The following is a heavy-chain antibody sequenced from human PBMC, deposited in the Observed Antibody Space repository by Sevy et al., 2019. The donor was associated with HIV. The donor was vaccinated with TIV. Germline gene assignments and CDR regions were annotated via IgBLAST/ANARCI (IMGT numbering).Heavy chain of an antibody. CDR1: GFPFNDHA. J-gene: IGHJ6*02. CDR2: VSWNSRNI. Sequence: QLGGSLRLSCAASGFPFNDHAMHWVRQVPGKGPEWVSGVSWNSRNIGYADSVKGRFTISRDNANHFLYLEMNSLRPEDTAFYYCAKDINRGCDGINCYPYYYYFYGLDVWGQGTTVTVSS. V-gene: IGHV3-9*01. D-gene: IGHD2-21*01. CDR3: AKDINRGCDGINCYPYYYYFYGLDV.